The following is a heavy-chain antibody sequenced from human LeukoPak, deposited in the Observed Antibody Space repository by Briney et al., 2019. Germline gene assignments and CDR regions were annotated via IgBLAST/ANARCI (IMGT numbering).Heavy chain of an antibody. CDR1: GYIFTNYW. CDR3: ARRGGNFDSSGYYHFDY. D-gene: IGHD3-22*01. J-gene: IGHJ4*02. Sequence: GESLKISCQGSGYIFTNYWIGGVRQMPGKGLEWMGIIFPGDSNTRYSPSFQGQVTISADKSISTAYLQWSSLKASDTAMYYCARRGGNFDSSGYYHFDYWGQGTPVTVSS. CDR2: IFPGDSNT. V-gene: IGHV5-51*01.